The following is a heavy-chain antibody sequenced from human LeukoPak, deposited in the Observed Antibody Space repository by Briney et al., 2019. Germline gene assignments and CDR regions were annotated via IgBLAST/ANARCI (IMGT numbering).Heavy chain of an antibody. CDR2: IYTSGST. Sequence: KSSETLSLTCTLSGGSISSYCWSWIRQPAGKGLEWIGRIYTSGSTNYNTSLKSRVTISVDKSKNQFSLKLSSVTAADTAVYYCARDLGASAFDMWGQGTMVTVSS. D-gene: IGHD1-26*01. J-gene: IGHJ3*02. CDR3: ARDLGASAFDM. CDR1: GGSISSYC. V-gene: IGHV4-4*07.